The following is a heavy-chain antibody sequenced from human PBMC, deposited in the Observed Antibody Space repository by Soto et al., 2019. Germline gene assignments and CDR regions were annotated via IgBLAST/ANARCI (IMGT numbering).Heavy chain of an antibody. CDR1: GYSFSSYW. CDR2: IYPADSDS. Sequence: PGESLKISCKGSGYSFSSYWIGWVRQMPGKGLEWMGIIYPADSDSRYSPSFQGQVTISADKSISTAYLQSSSLRASDTAMYYCARHNDYYYGMDVWGQGTTVTVSS. CDR3: ARHNDYYYGMDV. J-gene: IGHJ6*02. V-gene: IGHV5-51*01.